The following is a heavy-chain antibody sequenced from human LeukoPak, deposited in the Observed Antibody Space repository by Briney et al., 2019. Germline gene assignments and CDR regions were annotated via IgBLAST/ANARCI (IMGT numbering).Heavy chain of an antibody. Sequence: SETLSLTCTVSAGPIDRHYWSWIRQPPGKGLEWIGYVFYPGSTNYNPSLKSRVTMSLDTSRDQFSLRPTSVTAADTAIYYCASRPAGSTWYGVFDYWSQGTLVTVSS. D-gene: IGHD6-13*01. V-gene: IGHV4-59*11. CDR1: AGPIDRHY. CDR2: VFYPGST. J-gene: IGHJ4*02. CDR3: ASRPAGSTWYGVFDY.